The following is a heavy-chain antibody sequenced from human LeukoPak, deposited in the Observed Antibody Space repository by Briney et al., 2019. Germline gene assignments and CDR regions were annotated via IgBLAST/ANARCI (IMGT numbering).Heavy chain of an antibody. CDR1: GGSISSYY. D-gene: IGHD3-22*01. J-gene: IGHJ4*02. CDR2: IYYSGST. Sequence: PSETLSLTCTVSGGSISSYYWSWIRQPPGKGLEWIGYIYYSGSTIYNPSLKSRVTISVDTSKNQFSLKLSSVTAADTAVYYCARSPTSTVNDYWGQGTLVTVSS. CDR3: ARSPTSTVNDY. V-gene: IGHV4-59*01.